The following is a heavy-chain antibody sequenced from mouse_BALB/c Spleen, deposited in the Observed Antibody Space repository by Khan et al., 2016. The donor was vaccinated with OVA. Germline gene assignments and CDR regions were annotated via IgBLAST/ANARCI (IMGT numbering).Heavy chain of an antibody. J-gene: IGHJ3*01. CDR2: IYPGSDST. CDR3: ARAGWDVFAD. V-gene: IGHV1-77*01. CDR1: GYTFTDYV. Sequence: QVQLQQSGPELVKPGASVKMSCKASGYTFTDYVMNWVKQRNGQGLEWIGQIYPGSDSTYYNEKFKGKATLTADRYSSTAYMQLSNLTSEDSAVYFCARAGWDVFADWGQGTLVTVSA. D-gene: IGHD4-1*01.